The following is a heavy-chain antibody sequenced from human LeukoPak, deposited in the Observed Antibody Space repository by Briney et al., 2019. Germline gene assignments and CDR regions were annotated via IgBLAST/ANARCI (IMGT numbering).Heavy chain of an antibody. CDR2: ISDDGSNI. Sequence: GGSLRLSCATSGFTFSGHWMHWVRQAPGKGLVCVSRISDDGSNINYDDSVKDRFSTSRDNDKNTMYLQMNSLRVEDTAVYYCARIIVGATGIDYWGQGTLVSVSS. CDR1: GFTFSGHW. V-gene: IGHV3-74*01. J-gene: IGHJ4*02. D-gene: IGHD1-26*01. CDR3: ARIIVGATGIDY.